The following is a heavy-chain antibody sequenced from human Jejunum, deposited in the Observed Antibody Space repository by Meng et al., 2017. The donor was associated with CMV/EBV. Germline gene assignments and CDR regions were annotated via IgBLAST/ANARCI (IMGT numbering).Heavy chain of an antibody. CDR2: SRDKANSYTT. J-gene: IGHJ4*02. D-gene: IGHD3-22*01. CDR1: FSLSDNY. V-gene: IGHV3-72*01. Sequence: FSLSDNYMDWVRQAPGKGLEWVGRSRDKANSYTTEYAASVKGRFTISRDESKNSLYLQMNSLETEDTADYYCARVIYDSGNYYSDCWGQGTLVTVSS. CDR3: ARVIYDSGNYYSDC.